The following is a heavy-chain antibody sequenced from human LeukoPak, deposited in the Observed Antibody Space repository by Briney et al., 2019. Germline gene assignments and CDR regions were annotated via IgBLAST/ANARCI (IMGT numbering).Heavy chain of an antibody. CDR3: ARGGPTTTYYYDSSGYYYDY. J-gene: IGHJ4*02. V-gene: IGHV4-34*01. D-gene: IGHD3-22*01. CDR1: GGSFSGYY. CDR2: INHSGCT. Sequence: SETLSLTCAVYGGSFSGYYWSWIRQPPGKGLEWIGEINHSGCTNYNPSLKSRVTISVDTSKNQFSLKLSSVTAADTAVCYCARGGPTTTYYYDSSGYYYDYWGQGTLVTVSS.